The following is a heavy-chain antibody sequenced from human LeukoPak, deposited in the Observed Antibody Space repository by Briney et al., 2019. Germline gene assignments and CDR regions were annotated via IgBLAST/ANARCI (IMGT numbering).Heavy chain of an antibody. CDR1: GGSISSGSYY. V-gene: IGHV4-61*02. CDR3: TLGYLGSSTFDY. Sequence: SETLSLTCTVSGGSISSGSYYWSWIRQPAGKGLEWIGRIYTSGSTNYNPSLKSRVTISVDTSKNQFSLKLSSVTAADTAVYYCTLGYLGSSTFDYWGQGTLVTVSS. D-gene: IGHD3-16*02. J-gene: IGHJ4*02. CDR2: IYTSGST.